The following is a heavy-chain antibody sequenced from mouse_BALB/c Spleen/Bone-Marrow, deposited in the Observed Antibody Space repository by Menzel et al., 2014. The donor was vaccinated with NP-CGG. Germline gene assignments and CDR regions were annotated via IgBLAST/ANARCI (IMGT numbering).Heavy chain of an antibody. CDR3: ARYDGPAWFAY. CDR2: INPSNGRT. D-gene: IGHD2-3*01. Sequence: VKLMESGAELVKPGASLKLSCKASGYTFTSYWIHWVKQRPGQGLEWIGEINPSNGRTNYNEKFKSKATVTVDKSSSTAYMQLSSLTSEDSAVYYCARYDGPAWFAYWGQGTLVTVSA. V-gene: IGHV1S81*02. CDR1: GYTFTSYW. J-gene: IGHJ3*01.